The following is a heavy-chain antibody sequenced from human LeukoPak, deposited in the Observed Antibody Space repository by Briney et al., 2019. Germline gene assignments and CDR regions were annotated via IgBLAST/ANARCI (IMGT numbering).Heavy chain of an antibody. V-gene: IGHV3-33*06. D-gene: IGHD3-22*01. Sequence: PGRSLRLSCAASGFTSSSYGMHWVRQAPGKGLEWVAVIWYDGSNKYYADSVKGRFTISRDNSKNTLYLQMNSLRAEDTAVYYCAKADSSGYYYGNYYYYYMDVWGKGTTVTVSS. CDR1: GFTSSSYG. CDR3: AKADSSGYYYGNYYYYYMDV. CDR2: IWYDGSNK. J-gene: IGHJ6*03.